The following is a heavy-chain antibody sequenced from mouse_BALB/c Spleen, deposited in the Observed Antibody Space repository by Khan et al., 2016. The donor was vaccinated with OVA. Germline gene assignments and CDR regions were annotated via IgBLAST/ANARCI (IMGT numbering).Heavy chain of an antibody. CDR1: GYTFTSYT. D-gene: IGHD2-2*01. CDR3: SRVGHDHGNDGAWFAY. CDR2: INPTTIYT. V-gene: IGHV1-4*01. J-gene: IGHJ3*01. Sequence: QVQLQQSGAELARPGASVKMSCKASGYTFTSYTIHWVKQRPGQGLEWIGYINPTTIYTNYNQKFRDKATLTADKSSRTAYMQLSSLTSEDSAVYYWSRVGHDHGNDGAWFAYWGQGTLVTVSA.